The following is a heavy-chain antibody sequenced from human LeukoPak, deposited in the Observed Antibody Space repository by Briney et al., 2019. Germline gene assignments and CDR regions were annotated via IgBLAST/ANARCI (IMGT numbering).Heavy chain of an antibody. CDR1: GYSISSGYY. CDR3: ARKGYCSSGSCYLDY. V-gene: IGHV4-38-2*01. J-gene: IGHJ4*02. CDR2: IYFTGTT. Sequence: PSETLSLTCAVSGYSISSGYYWGWIRQPPGKGLEWIGRIYFTGTTYYNPSLKSRVTTSLDTSKNQFSLNLSSVTAADTAVYYCARKGYCSSGSCYLDYWGQGTLVTVSS. D-gene: IGHD2-15*01.